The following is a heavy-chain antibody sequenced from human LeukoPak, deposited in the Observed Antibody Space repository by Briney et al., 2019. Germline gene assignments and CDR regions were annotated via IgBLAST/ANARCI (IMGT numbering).Heavy chain of an antibody. CDR1: GGSISSGSYY. CDR3: ARHRTGGGSYHKGDWFDP. J-gene: IGHJ5*02. D-gene: IGHD1-26*01. CDR2: IYYSGST. V-gene: IGHV4-39*01. Sequence: SETLSLTCTVSGGSISSGSYYWGWIRQPPGKGLEWIGSIYYSGSTYYNPSLKSRVTISVDTSKNQFSLKLSSVTAADTAVYYCARHRTGGGSYHKGDWFDPWGQGTLVTVSS.